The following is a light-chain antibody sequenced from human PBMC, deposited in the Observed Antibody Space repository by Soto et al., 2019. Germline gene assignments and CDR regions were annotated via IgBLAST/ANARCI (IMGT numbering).Light chain of an antibody. J-gene: IGKJ1*01. Sequence: EIVLTQSPGTLSLSPGEGATLSCRASQSVSTNFFAWYQQKPGQAPRLLIYGASTRATGIPDRFSGSGSGTDFTLTISRLEREDFAVYYWQQYGRTSWTFGQGTKVEIK. CDR1: QSVSTNF. CDR2: GAS. V-gene: IGKV3-20*01. CDR3: QQYGRTSWT.